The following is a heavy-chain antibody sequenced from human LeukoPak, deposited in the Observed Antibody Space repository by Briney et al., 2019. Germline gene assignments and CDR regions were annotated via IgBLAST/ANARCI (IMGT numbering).Heavy chain of an antibody. CDR1: GGTFSSYA. J-gene: IGHJ3*02. Sequence: SVKVSCKASGGTFSSYAISWVRQAPGQGLEWMGGIIPIFGTANYAQKFQGRVTITADESTSKAYMELSSLRSEDTAVYYCARDLLRALSGYIPAYAFDIWGQGTMVTVSS. V-gene: IGHV1-69*13. D-gene: IGHD3-22*01. CDR2: IIPIFGTA. CDR3: ARDLLRALSGYIPAYAFDI.